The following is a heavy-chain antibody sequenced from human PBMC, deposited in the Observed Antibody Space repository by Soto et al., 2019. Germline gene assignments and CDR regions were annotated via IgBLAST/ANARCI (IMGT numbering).Heavy chain of an antibody. D-gene: IGHD2-21*02. CDR2: VYYTGST. J-gene: IGHJ5*02. CDR1: GASIRSTDYY. CDR3: VRTAREGAVAPHWFDR. Sequence: SETLSLTCTVSGASIRSTDYYWSWIRQAPGKGLEWIGYVYYTGSTYYNPSLMSRLTISVDTSKNQFSLKLTSVTAAETAVYYCVRTAREGAVAPHWFDRWGRGTQVTVSS. V-gene: IGHV4-30-4*01.